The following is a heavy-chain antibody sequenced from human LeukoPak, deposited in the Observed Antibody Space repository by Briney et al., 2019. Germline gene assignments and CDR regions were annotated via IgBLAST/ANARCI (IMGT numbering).Heavy chain of an antibody. V-gene: IGHV1-69*13. D-gene: IGHD2-2*01. CDR2: IIPIFGTA. J-gene: IGHJ4*02. CDR1: GGTFSSYA. CDR3: ARSLGYCSSTSCEFDY. Sequence: SVKVSCKASGGTFSSYAISWVRQAPGQGPEWMGGIIPIFGTANYAQKFQGRVTITADEPTSTAYMELSSLRSEDTAVYYCARSLGYCSSTSCEFDYWGQGTLVTVSS.